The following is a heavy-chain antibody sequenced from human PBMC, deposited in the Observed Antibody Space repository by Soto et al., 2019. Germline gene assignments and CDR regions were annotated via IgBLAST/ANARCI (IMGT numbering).Heavy chain of an antibody. CDR1: GFTFSRYA. Sequence: EVQLLESGGGLVQPGGSLRLSCAASGFTFSRYAMSWVRQAPGKGLEWVSAIRGSGGSTYYSDSVKGRFTISRDNCKNTSYLQMNRLRADDTSIYYFAKDWAAAGTPPYWGQGTLVTVSS. J-gene: IGHJ4*02. CDR3: AKDWAAAGTPPY. V-gene: IGHV3-23*01. CDR2: IRGSGGST. D-gene: IGHD6-13*01.